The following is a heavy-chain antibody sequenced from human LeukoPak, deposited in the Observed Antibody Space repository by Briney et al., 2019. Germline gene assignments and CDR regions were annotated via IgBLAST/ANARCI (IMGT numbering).Heavy chain of an antibody. Sequence: PGGSLRLSCAASGFTVSSNYMSWVRQAPGKGLEWVSVIYSGGSTYYADSVEGRFTISRDNSKNTLYLQMNSLRAEDTAVYYCAREGSSAPNYYGMDVWGQGTTVTVSS. D-gene: IGHD3-10*01. CDR3: AREGSSAPNYYGMDV. CDR2: IYSGGST. J-gene: IGHJ6*02. V-gene: IGHV3-53*01. CDR1: GFTVSSNY.